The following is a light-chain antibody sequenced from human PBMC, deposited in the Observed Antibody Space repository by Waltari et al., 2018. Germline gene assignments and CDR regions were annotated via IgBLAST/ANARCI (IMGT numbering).Light chain of an antibody. Sequence: EIVLTQSPATLSLSPGERATLSCRASQRISNYLAWYQQKPGLAPRLLIYDTSNRATGIPARFSGGGSGTYFTLTIISLAPEDFAVYYCQQRSSWPYTFGQGTKLEI. CDR3: QQRSSWPYT. CDR1: QRISNY. V-gene: IGKV3-11*01. J-gene: IGKJ2*01. CDR2: DTS.